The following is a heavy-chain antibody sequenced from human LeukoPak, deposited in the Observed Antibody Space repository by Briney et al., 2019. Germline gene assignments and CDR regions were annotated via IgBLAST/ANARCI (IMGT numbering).Heavy chain of an antibody. D-gene: IGHD3-3*01. J-gene: IGHJ6*02. CDR2: ISGSGGST. CDR3: AKPPNVLRFLEWLFGMDV. CDR1: GFTFSSYA. Sequence: GGSLRLSCAASGFTFSSYAMSWVRQAPGKGLEWVSAISGSGGSTYYADSVKGRFTISRDNSKNTLYLQMNSLRAEDTAVYYCAKPPNVLRFLEWLFGMDVWGQGTTVTVSS. V-gene: IGHV3-23*01.